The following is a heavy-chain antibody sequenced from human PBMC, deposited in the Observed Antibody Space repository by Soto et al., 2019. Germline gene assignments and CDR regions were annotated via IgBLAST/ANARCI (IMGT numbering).Heavy chain of an antibody. CDR3: ARVGVSYGDYADY. D-gene: IGHD4-17*01. V-gene: IGHV4-39*01. CDR2: IYYSGST. CDR1: GGSISSSSYY. Sequence: QLQLQESGPGLVKPSETLSLTCTVSGGSISSSSYYWGWIRQPPEKGLEWIGSIYYSGSTYYNPPLKRRVTMPLDTSKNQCSLKLSSVTAADTAVYYCARVGVSYGDYADYWGQGTLVTVSS. J-gene: IGHJ4*02.